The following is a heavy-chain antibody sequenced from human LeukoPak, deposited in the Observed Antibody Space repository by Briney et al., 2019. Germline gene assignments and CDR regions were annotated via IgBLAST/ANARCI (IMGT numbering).Heavy chain of an antibody. D-gene: IGHD2/OR15-2a*01. J-gene: IGHJ4*02. CDR3: AKYLSRAYFDS. Sequence: PGGSLRLSCAAAGFTFNNYGMSWVRQAPGKGLEWVSIISAGGGSTYYADSVKGLFTISRDNSKNTLYLQMNSLRAEDTAVYYCAKYLSRAYFDSWGRGTLVTVSS. CDR1: GFTFNNYG. CDR2: ISAGGGST. V-gene: IGHV3-23*01.